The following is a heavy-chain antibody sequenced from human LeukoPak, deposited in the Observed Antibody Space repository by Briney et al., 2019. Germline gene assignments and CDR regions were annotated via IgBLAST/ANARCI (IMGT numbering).Heavy chain of an antibody. D-gene: IGHD2-15*01. J-gene: IGHJ6*03. CDR2: IYYSGST. Sequence: SETLSLTCTVSGGSISSYYWSWIRQPPGKGLEWIGYIYYSGSTNYNPSLKSRVTISVDTSKNQFSLKLSSVTAADTAVYYCARGGWDCSGSSCSSGYYYYMDVWGKGTTVTISS. CDR3: ARGGWDCSGSSCSSGYYYYMDV. CDR1: GGSISSYY. V-gene: IGHV4-59*01.